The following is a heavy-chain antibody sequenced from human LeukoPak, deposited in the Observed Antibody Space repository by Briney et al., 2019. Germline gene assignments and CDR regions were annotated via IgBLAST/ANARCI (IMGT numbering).Heavy chain of an antibody. CDR2: IKRDGSGV. CDR1: GFTFNNYW. V-gene: IGHV3-7*01. J-gene: IGHJ4*02. Sequence: GGSLRLSCAAAGFTFNNYWMTWVRQAPGQGLEWVANIKRDGSGVNYVDSVRGRFTISRDNAKNSLYLQMNSLRAEDTAVYYCARDGGYYDFWSGYQHFDYWGQGTLVTVSS. CDR3: ARDGGYYDFWSGYQHFDY. D-gene: IGHD3-3*01.